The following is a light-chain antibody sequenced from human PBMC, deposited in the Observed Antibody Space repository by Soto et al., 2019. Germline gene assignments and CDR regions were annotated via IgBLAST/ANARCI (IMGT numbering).Light chain of an antibody. Sequence: QAVVTQEPSLTVSPGGTVTLTCGSNTGAVTSGHYPYWFQQKPGQAPRTLIYDTSNKPSWTPARFSGSLLGGKAALTLSGAQPEDEAEYYCLLSYSGARYVVFGGGTKLTVL. CDR2: DTS. J-gene: IGLJ2*01. CDR3: LLSYSGARYVV. CDR1: TGAVTSGHY. V-gene: IGLV7-46*01.